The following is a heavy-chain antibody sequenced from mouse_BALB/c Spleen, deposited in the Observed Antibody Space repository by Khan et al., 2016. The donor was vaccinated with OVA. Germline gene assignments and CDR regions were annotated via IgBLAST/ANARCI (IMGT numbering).Heavy chain of an antibody. Sequence: VQLQQSGPELVEPGASVKMSCKASGYTFTNYVMHWVKQKPGQGLEWIGYINPYNAGTRYNEKFKGKATLTSDISSTTASMELSSLPSEDSAVYYCAREASSWDFSFPYWGQGTLVTVSA. D-gene: IGHD4-1*01. J-gene: IGHJ3*01. CDR1: GYTFTNYV. V-gene: IGHV1S136*01. CDR2: INPYNAGT. CDR3: AREASSWDFSFPY.